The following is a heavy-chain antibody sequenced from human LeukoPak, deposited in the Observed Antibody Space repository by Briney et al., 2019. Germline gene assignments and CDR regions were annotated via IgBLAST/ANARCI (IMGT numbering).Heavy chain of an antibody. CDR3: ATHGPYRKNYYYYGMDV. Sequence: ASVKVSCKVSGYTLTELSVHWVRQAPGKGLEWMGGFDPEDGETIYAQKFQGRVTMTEDTSTDTAYMELSSLRSEDTAVYYCATHGPYRKNYYYYGMDVWGQGTTVTVSS. J-gene: IGHJ6*02. V-gene: IGHV1-24*01. CDR2: FDPEDGET. CDR1: GYTLTELS. D-gene: IGHD1-26*01.